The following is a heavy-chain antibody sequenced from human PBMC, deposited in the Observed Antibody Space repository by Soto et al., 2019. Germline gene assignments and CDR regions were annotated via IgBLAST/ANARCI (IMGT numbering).Heavy chain of an antibody. CDR1: GGSISSGDYY. V-gene: IGHV4-30-4*01. J-gene: IGHJ3*02. Sequence: TLSLTCTVPGGSISSGDYYWSWIRQPPGKGLEWIGYIYYSGSTYYNPSLKSRVTISVDTSKNQFSLKLSSVTAADTAVYYCATDSTRRWIDAFDICGQRTMVTVSS. CDR2: IYYSGST. CDR3: ATDSTRRWIDAFDI. D-gene: IGHD2-2*03.